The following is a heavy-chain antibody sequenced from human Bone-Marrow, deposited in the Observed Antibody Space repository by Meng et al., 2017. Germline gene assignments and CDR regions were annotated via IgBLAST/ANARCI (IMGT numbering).Heavy chain of an antibody. Sequence: VELAAGGVEVKKSGCEGQVFGIASGAPFCDDYLEGGRRDHQRRRGSHGRSKTKECDTHYAQKFQGRVTMTRDTSTSTVYMELSSLRSEDTAVYYCARVWAVSGSTNWFDPWGQGTLVTVSS. D-gene: IGHD1-26*01. CDR1: GAPFCDDY. V-gene: IGHV1-2*02. J-gene: IGHJ5*02. CDR2: SKTKECDT. CDR3: ARVWAVSGSTNWFDP.